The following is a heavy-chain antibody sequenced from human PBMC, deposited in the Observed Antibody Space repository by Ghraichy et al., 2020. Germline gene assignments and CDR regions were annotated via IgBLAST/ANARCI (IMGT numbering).Heavy chain of an antibody. J-gene: IGHJ6*02. CDR1: GFTFSSYD. D-gene: IGHD3-16*01. CDR3: ARDWGGMDV. V-gene: IGHV3-13*01. CDR2: IGTAGDT. Sequence: LSLTCAASGFTFSSYDMHWVRQATGKGLEWVSAIGTAGDTYYPGSVKGRFTISRENAKNSLYLQMNSLRAGDTAVYYCARDWGGMDVWGQGTTVTVSS.